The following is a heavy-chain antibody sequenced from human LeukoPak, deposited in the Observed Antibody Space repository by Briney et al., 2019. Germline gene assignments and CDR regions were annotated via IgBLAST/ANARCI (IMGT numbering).Heavy chain of an antibody. D-gene: IGHD1-26*01. V-gene: IGHV5-51*01. Sequence: GESLKISCRGSGYNFSTYWIGWVRQMPGKGLEWMGIIYPGDSDTRYSPSFQGHVTISADKSISTAYLQWRSLRASDTAIYYCARRGGSLNYFGYWGQGTLVTVPS. J-gene: IGHJ4*02. CDR1: GYNFSTYW. CDR2: IYPGDSDT. CDR3: ARRGGSLNYFGY.